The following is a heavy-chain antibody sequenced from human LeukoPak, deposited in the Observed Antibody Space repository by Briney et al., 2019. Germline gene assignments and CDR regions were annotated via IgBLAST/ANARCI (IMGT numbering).Heavy chain of an antibody. CDR2: IYDSGST. CDR3: AGGGPVGLFEY. J-gene: IGHJ4*02. CDR1: GGAISGGY. D-gene: IGHD2-15*01. V-gene: IGHV4-59*01. Sequence: PSETLSLTCTMSGGAISGGYWSWIRQPPGKGLEWIGYIYDSGSTNYNPSPESRVTISRDITRDRCSLKLSSVTAADTAVYYCAGGGPVGLFEYWGQGNLVTVSS.